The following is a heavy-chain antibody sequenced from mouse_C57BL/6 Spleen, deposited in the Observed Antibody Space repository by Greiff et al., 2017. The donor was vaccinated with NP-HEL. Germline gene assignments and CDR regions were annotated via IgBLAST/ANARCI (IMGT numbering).Heavy chain of an antibody. J-gene: IGHJ4*01. V-gene: IGHV5-9*01. D-gene: IGHD2-4*01. CDR3: ASYDYDGAMDY. Sequence: EVQVVESGGGLVKPGGSLKLSCEASGSTFSSYTMPWVRQTPGKRLEWVATISGGGGNTYYPDSLKDRFTISRDKAKNTLYLQLSSLRSEDTALYYCASYDYDGAMDYWGQGTSVTVSS. CDR1: GSTFSSYT. CDR2: ISGGGGNT.